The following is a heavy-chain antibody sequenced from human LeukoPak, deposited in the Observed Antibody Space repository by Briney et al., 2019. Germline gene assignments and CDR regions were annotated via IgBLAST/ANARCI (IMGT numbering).Heavy chain of an antibody. D-gene: IGHD2-21*01. CDR2: INPKSGGRDT. CDR1: EYTFTDCC. V-gene: IGHV1-2*02. J-gene: IGHJ4*02. Sequence: ASVKVSCKALEYTFTDCCIHWVRQAPGQGLEWMGWINPKSGGRDTNYAQKFRGRVTMTTDTSISTAYMELSRLRSDDTAVYFCAKGHYDGDHPNYEGGSVDSWGQGTHITVSS. CDR3: AKGHYDGDHPNYEGGSVDS.